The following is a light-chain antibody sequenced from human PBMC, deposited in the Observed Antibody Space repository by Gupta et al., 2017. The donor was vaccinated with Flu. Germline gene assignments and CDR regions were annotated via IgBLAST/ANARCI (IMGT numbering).Light chain of an antibody. V-gene: IGLV2-14*01. J-gene: IGLJ1*01. CDR1: SSDVGRSDY. CDR2: DVT. CDR3: SSYTSGSTFYV. Sequence: QSALTQPASVSGSPGQSITISCTGTSSDVGRSDYVSWYQQHPDKAPKLISYDVTNRPSGVSSRFSGSKSGNTASLTISGLQAEDETDYYCSSYTSGSTFYVFGTGTKVTV.